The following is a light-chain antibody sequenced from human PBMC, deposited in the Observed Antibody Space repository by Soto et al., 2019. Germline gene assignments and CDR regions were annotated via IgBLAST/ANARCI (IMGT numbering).Light chain of an antibody. Sequence: QSVLTQPPSASGTPGQRVSISCSGSASIVGSTYVFWYQQVPGTAPTLLIYKNNQRPSGVSDRFSGSKSGTSASLAISGLWVDDEADYYCASWDNDLNGPIFGGGTKLTVL. J-gene: IGLJ2*01. V-gene: IGLV1-47*03. CDR3: ASWDNDLNGPI. CDR1: ASIVGSTY. CDR2: KNN.